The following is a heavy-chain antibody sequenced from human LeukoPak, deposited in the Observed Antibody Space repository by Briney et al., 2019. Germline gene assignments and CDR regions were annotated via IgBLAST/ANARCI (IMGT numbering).Heavy chain of an antibody. CDR2: LSGTGGST. D-gene: IGHD6-13*01. CDR1: GFTFSNYA. Sequence: GGSLRLSCAASGFTFSNYAMSWVRQAPGKGLEWVSTLSGTGGSTYYADSVKGRFTISRDNSKNTLYLQVSSLRAEDTAVYYCAKTRPLDSSSWSHGDYWGQGTLVTVSS. J-gene: IGHJ4*02. V-gene: IGHV3-23*01. CDR3: AKTRPLDSSSWSHGDY.